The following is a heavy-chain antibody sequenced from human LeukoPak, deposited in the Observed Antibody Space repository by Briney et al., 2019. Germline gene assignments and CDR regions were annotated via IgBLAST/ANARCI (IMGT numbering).Heavy chain of an antibody. Sequence: GGSLRVSCAASGFTVSSNYMSWVRQAPGKGMECVSVIYSGGSTYYADSVKGRFTISRDNSKNTLYLQMNSLRAEDTAVYYCATAPNRYCTNGVCYSVDYWGQGTLVTVSS. J-gene: IGHJ4*02. CDR1: GFTVSSNY. CDR3: ATAPNRYCTNGVCYSVDY. V-gene: IGHV3-53*01. D-gene: IGHD2-8*01. CDR2: IYSGGST.